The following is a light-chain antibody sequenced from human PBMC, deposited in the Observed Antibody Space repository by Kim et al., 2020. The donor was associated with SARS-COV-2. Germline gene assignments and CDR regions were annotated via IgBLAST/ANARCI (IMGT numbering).Light chain of an antibody. Sequence: APGKTARITCGGNNSGSKSVHWYQQKPGQSPVLVIYYDSDRPSGIPERFSGSNSGNTATLTISRVEAGDEADYYCQVWDSSSDSWVFGGGTKLTVL. J-gene: IGLJ3*02. CDR1: NSGSKS. V-gene: IGLV3-21*04. CDR2: YDS. CDR3: QVWDSSSDSWV.